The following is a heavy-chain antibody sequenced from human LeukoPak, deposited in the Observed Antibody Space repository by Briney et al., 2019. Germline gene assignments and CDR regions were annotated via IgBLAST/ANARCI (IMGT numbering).Heavy chain of an antibody. D-gene: IGHD5-18*01. Sequence: GGSLRLSCAASGFTVSSNYMSWVRQAPGKGLEWVSVIYSGGSTYYADSVKGRYTISRDNSKNTLYLQMNSLRAEDTAVYYCARDRMGYSYGSDYYYYYMDVWGKGTTVTVSS. CDR2: IYSGGST. CDR3: ARDRMGYSYGSDYYYYYMDV. J-gene: IGHJ6*03. CDR1: GFTVSSNY. V-gene: IGHV3-53*01.